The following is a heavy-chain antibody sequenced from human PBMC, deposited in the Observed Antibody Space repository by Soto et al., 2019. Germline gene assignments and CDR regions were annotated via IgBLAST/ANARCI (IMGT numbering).Heavy chain of an antibody. CDR2: IDPSDSYT. CDR3: ARHPYSSSWDYYYMDV. CDR1: GYSFTSYW. D-gene: IGHD6-13*01. V-gene: IGHV5-10-1*01. Sequence: PGESLKISCKGSGYSFTSYWISWVRQMPGKGLEWMGRIDPSDSYTNYSPSFQGHVTISADKSISTAYLQWSSLKASDTAMYYCARHPYSSSWDYYYMDVWGKGTTVTVSS. J-gene: IGHJ6*03.